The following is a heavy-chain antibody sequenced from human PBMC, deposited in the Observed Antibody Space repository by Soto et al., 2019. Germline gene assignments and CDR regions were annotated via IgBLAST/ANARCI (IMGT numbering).Heavy chain of an antibody. Sequence: SETLSLTCTVSGGSISSYYWSWIRQPPGKGLEWIGHIYYSGSTNYNPSLKSRVTISVDTSKNQFSLKLSSVTAADTAVYYCARHIPYCSGGSCYDMVFDYWGKGTLVTVSS. J-gene: IGHJ4*02. V-gene: IGHV4-59*08. CDR1: GGSISSYY. CDR2: IYYSGST. D-gene: IGHD2-15*01. CDR3: ARHIPYCSGGSCYDMVFDY.